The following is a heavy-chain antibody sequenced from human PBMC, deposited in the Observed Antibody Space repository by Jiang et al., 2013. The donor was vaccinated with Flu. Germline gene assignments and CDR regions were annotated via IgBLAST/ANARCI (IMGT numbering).Heavy chain of an antibody. CDR1: GGSISSSSYY. Sequence: GPGLVKPSETLSLTCTVSGGSISSSSYYWGWIRQPPGKGLEWIGSIYYSGSTYYNPSLKSRVTISVDTSKNQFSLKLSSVTAADTAVYYCARHSAPKGQRLVKSYYFDYVGPGNPGHRLL. D-gene: IGHD6-13*01. CDR3: ARHSAPKGQRLVKSYYFDY. V-gene: IGHV4-39*07. CDR2: IYYSGST. J-gene: IGHJ4*02.